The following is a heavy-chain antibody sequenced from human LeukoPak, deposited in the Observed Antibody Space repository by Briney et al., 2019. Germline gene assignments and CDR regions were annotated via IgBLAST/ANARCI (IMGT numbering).Heavy chain of an antibody. D-gene: IGHD2-21*02. CDR2: IYTSGST. J-gene: IGHJ6*03. Sequence: SGTLSLTRTVSGGSISSYYWSWIRQPAGKRLEWIGRIYTSGSTNYNPSLKSRVTMSVDTSKNQFSLKLSSVTAADTAVYYCARDDSYYYCYIDVWGKGTTVTVSS. CDR1: GGSISSYY. CDR3: ARDDSYYYCYIDV. V-gene: IGHV4-4*07.